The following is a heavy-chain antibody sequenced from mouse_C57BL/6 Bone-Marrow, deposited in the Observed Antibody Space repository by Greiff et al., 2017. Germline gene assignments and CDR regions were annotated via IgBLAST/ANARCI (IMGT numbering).Heavy chain of an antibody. J-gene: IGHJ3*01. CDR1: GSTFTEYT. V-gene: IGHV1-62-2*01. CDR3: ARHEGDEDPFAY. CDR2: FYPGSGSI. Sequence: QVQLQQSGAELVKPGASVKLSCKASGSTFTEYTIHWVQQRSGQGLEWIGWFYPGSGSIKYTEQFKDKATLTADKSSSTVYLELSRLATKDAAVYFCARHEGDEDPFAYWGQGTLVTVSA.